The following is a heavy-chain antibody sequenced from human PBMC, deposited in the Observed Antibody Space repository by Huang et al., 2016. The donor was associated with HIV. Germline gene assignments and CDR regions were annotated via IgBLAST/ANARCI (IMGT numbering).Heavy chain of an antibody. D-gene: IGHD1-26*01. CDR3: AKDGRGSGTYYDYFEY. CDR2: ISYDGSSK. CDR1: GFTFNTFD. J-gene: IGHJ4*02. V-gene: IGHV3-30*18. Sequence: QVQLVESGGGVVQPGRSPRLSCAAFGFTFNTFDMHWVRQAPGKGVEWVEIISYDGSSKYHADSVKGRFTISRDNSKNTVYLQMNSLRVEDTAVYYCAKDGRGSGTYYDYFEYWGQGTLVTVSS.